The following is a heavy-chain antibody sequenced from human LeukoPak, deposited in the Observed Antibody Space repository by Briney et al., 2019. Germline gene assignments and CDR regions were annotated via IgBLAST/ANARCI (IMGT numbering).Heavy chain of an antibody. CDR2: IYYSGST. CDR3: AREMGTAMAPDAFDI. CDR1: GGSISSYY. J-gene: IGHJ3*02. V-gene: IGHV4-59*01. D-gene: IGHD5-18*01. Sequence: PSETLSLTCTVSGGSISSYYWSWNRQPPGKGLEWIGYIYYSGSTNYNPSLKSRVTISVDTSKNQFSLKLSSVTAADTAVYYCAREMGTAMAPDAFDIWGQGTMVTVSS.